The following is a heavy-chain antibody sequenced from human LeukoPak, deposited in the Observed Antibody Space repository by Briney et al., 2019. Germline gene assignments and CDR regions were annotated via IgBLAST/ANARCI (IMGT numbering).Heavy chain of an antibody. CDR3: ARVKDPGGYYYYYYMDI. D-gene: IGHD3-16*01. Sequence: PSETLSLTCTVSGGSIISNSYYWGWIRQPPGKGLEWIGSIYYTGSTYYNPSLKSRVTISVDTSKNQSSLKVSSVTAADTAVYYCARVKDPGGYYYYYYMDIWGKGNTVTVSS. J-gene: IGHJ6*03. V-gene: IGHV4-39*07. CDR1: GGSIISNSYY. CDR2: IYYTGST.